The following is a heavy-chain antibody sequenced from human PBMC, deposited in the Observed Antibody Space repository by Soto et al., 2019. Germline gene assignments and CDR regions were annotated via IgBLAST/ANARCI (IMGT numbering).Heavy chain of an antibody. CDR3: ARDFWSGPRSEHMDI. V-gene: IGHV1-2*02. J-gene: IGHJ6*02. CDR2: INPRSGGT. Sequence: ASVKVSCKASGYTFTGFHMHWVRQAPGQGLEWMGWINPRSGGTNYARKFQGRVTITRDTSISTAYMELSRLRSDDTAVYYCARDFWSGPRSEHMDIWGQGTTVTVSS. CDR1: GYTFTGFH. D-gene: IGHD3-3*01.